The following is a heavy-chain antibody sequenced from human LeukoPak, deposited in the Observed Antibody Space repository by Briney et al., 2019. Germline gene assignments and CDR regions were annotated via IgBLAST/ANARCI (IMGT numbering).Heavy chain of an antibody. CDR2: IYHSGST. CDR3: ARGDDSSGYNDH. V-gene: IGHV4-30-2*01. CDR1: GGSISSGGYS. D-gene: IGHD3-22*01. Sequence: SQTLSLTCAVSGGSISSGGYSWSWIRQPPGKGLEWIGYIYHSGSTYYNPSLKSRVTISVDRSKNQFSLKLSSVTAADTAVYYCARGDDSSGYNDHWGQGTLVTVSS. J-gene: IGHJ4*02.